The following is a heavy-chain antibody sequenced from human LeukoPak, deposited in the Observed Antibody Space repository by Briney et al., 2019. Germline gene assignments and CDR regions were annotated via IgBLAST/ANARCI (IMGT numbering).Heavy chain of an antibody. CDR3: ARVGGHYYYYYGMDV. V-gene: IGHV3-30-3*01. J-gene: IGHJ6*02. Sequence: LSLTCTVSGGSISSGDYYWSWIRLAPGKGLEWVAVISYDGSNKYYADAVKGRFTISRDNSKNTLYLQMNSLRAEDTAVYYCARVGGHYYYYYGMDVWGQGTTVTVSS. CDR1: GGSISSGD. CDR2: ISYDGSNK.